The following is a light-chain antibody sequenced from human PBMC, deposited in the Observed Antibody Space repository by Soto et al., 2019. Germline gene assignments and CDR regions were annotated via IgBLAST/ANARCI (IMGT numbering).Light chain of an antibody. J-gene: IGLJ2*01. CDR3: QAWDSSTVV. V-gene: IGLV3-1*01. CDR1: TLGDNY. Sequence: SYELTQPPSVSVSPGQTASIPCSGDTLGDNYVCWYQQRPGQSPVLVIYQVTKRPSGIPERFSGSNSGNTATLTVSGTQAMDEADYYCQAWDSSTVVFGGGTKLTVL. CDR2: QVT.